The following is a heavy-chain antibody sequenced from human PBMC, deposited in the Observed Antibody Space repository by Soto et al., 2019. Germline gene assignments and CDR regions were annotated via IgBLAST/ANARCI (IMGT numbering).Heavy chain of an antibody. CDR1: GYTFTGYY. J-gene: IGHJ3*02. CDR3: ARVLAYSSSSIRLNAFDI. V-gene: IGHV1-2*02. CDR2: INPNSGGT. Sequence: ASVEVSCKXSGYTFTGYYIHWVRQAPGQGLEWMGWINPNSGGTKYAQKFQGRVTMTRDTSISTAYMELSRLRSDDTAVYYCARVLAYSSSSIRLNAFDIWGQGTMVTVSS. D-gene: IGHD6-6*01.